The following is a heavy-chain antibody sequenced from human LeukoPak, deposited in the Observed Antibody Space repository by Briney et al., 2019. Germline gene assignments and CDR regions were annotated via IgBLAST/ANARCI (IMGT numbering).Heavy chain of an antibody. Sequence: ASVKVSCKASADTFTASYLYWVRQAPGQGLEWMGWISAYNGDTNYAQNLQGRVTMTTDTSTSTAYMDLSSLRSDDTAVYYCAREIYGRFDNWGQGTLVTVSS. CDR3: AREIYGRFDN. J-gene: IGHJ4*02. CDR1: ADTFTASY. D-gene: IGHD2-15*01. CDR2: ISAYNGDT. V-gene: IGHV1-18*01.